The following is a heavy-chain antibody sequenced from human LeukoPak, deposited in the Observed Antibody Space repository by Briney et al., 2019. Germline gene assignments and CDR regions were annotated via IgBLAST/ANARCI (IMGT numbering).Heavy chain of an antibody. CDR3: AKAVGGTFDY. Sequence: GGSLRLSCAASGFTFSSYSMNWVRQAPGKGLEWVSVISGSGDSTYYTDSVKGRFTISRDNSKNTLFLQMNSLRPEDTALYYCAKAVGGTFDYWGQGTLVTVSS. J-gene: IGHJ4*02. D-gene: IGHD1-26*01. CDR1: GFTFSSYS. CDR2: ISGSGDST. V-gene: IGHV3-23*01.